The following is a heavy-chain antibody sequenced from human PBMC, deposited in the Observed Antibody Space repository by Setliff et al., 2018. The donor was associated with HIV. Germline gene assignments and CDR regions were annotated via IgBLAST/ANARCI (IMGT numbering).Heavy chain of an antibody. CDR3: ARPRVFDSFDV. J-gene: IGHJ3*01. CDR2: ISPNNGVA. CDR1: GYTFTDYF. V-gene: IGHV1-2*06. Sequence: GASVKVSCKASGYTFTDYFMHWVRQAPGQGLEWIGRISPNNGVAEYAPKFQGRVIMTLDTSISTAYLEIPRLTSDDAAVYYCARPRVFDSFDVWGQGTMVTVSS.